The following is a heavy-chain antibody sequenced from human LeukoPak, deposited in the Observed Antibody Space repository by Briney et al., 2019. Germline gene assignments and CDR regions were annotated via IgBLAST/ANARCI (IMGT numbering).Heavy chain of an antibody. Sequence: GESLKISCKGSGYSFTSYWIGWVRQMPGKGLGWMGIIYPGDSDTRYSPSFQGQVTISADKSISTAYLQWSSLKASDTAMYYCARPTMVRGVIIRVDYWGQGTLVTVSS. D-gene: IGHD3-10*01. CDR2: IYPGDSDT. CDR1: GYSFTSYW. J-gene: IGHJ4*02. V-gene: IGHV5-51*01. CDR3: ARPTMVRGVIIRVDY.